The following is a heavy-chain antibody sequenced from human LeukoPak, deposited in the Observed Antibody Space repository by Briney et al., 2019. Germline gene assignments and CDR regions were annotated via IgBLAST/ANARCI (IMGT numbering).Heavy chain of an antibody. V-gene: IGHV3-30-3*01. CDR1: EFTFSSYA. Sequence: GGSLRLSCAASEFTFSSYAMHWVRQAPGKGREWVAVISHDGSNKYYADSVKGRFTISRDNSKNTLYLQMNSLRAEDTAVYYCARPNAGITVAGILDYWGQGTLVTVSS. D-gene: IGHD6-19*01. CDR2: ISHDGSNK. J-gene: IGHJ4*02. CDR3: ARPNAGITVAGILDY.